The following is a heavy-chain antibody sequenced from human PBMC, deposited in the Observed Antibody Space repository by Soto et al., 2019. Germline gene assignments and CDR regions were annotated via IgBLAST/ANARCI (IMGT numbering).Heavy chain of an antibody. D-gene: IGHD5-12*01. Sequence: SETLSLTCTVSGGSISSGDYYWSWIRQPPGKGLEWIGYIYHRGNTYYNPSLKSRVTISVDTSKHQFSLKLRSVTAADTAVYYCARREGFNYPYFDYWGQGTLVTVSS. CDR3: ARREGFNYPYFDY. CDR1: GGSISSGDYY. J-gene: IGHJ4*02. V-gene: IGHV4-30-4*01. CDR2: IYHRGNT.